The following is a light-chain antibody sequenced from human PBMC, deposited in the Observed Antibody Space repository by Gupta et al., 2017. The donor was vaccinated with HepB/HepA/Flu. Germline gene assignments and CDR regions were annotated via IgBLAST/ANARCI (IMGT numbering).Light chain of an antibody. CDR3: QQYKDWPLT. Sequence: EIVMTQSPATLSVSPGERVTLSCRASQSIRSSKLAWYQQKAGQAPRVLIYDASTRATGIPVRFSGSGSGTEFTLTISSLQSEDSGIYYCQQYKDWPLTSGGGTKVEIK. CDR1: QSIRSSK. CDR2: DAS. J-gene: IGKJ4*01. V-gene: IGKV3-15*01.